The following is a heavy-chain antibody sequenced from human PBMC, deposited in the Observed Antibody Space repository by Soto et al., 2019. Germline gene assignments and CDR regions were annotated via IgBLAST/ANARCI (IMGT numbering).Heavy chain of an antibody. J-gene: IGHJ5*02. V-gene: IGHV4-30-4*01. CDR2: IYYTGRT. D-gene: IGHD2-15*01. Sequence: QVQLQESGPGLVKPSQTLSLTCTVSGGSISSGDYYWSWIRQPPGKGLEWIGHIYYTGRTYYKSSLKSRLLMSLDTSKTQFSLNLSSVTAADTAVYYCATGGNPTLRDGWFDPWGQGTLVIVSS. CDR1: GGSISSGDYY. CDR3: ATGGNPTLRDGWFDP.